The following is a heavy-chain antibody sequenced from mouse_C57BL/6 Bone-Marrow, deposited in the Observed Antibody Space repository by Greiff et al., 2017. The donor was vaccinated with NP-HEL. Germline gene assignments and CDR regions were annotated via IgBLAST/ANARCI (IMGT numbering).Heavy chain of an antibody. CDR1: GFTFTSYG. CDR3: ARCGTPSLLDV. CDR2: ICSSGSYT. J-gene: IGHJ1*03. Sequence: VLLQQSGADLARPGASLKLSCKASGFTFTSYGICWVRQTPGQGLEWVGNICSSGSYTYYQEKVKGQVTLTTDKSYITLYLQIRSLTSEDTAVYYCARCGTPSLLDVWGTGTTLTVSS. V-gene: IGHV1-81*01. D-gene: IGHD1-1*02.